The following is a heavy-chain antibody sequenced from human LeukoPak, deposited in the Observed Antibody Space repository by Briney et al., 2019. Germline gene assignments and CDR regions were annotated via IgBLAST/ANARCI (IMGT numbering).Heavy chain of an antibody. CDR2: IKQGGSEK. D-gene: IGHD6-13*01. J-gene: IGHJ4*02. CDR3: ARDGFVGAADY. Sequence: TGGSLRLSCAASEFIFRGYWMNWVRQAPGKGLEWVANIKQGGSEKQYVDSVRGRFTISRDNAKNSLYLQMNSLRVEDTAVYYCARDGFVGAADYWGQGTLVTVSS. CDR1: EFIFRGYW. V-gene: IGHV3-7*01.